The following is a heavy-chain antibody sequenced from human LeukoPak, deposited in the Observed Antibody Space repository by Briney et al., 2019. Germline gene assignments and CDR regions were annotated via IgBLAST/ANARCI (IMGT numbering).Heavy chain of an antibody. J-gene: IGHJ4*02. D-gene: IGHD3-10*01. CDR3: ARGYQNLLFECSYFDY. Sequence: GGSLLLSCAASGFTFSRNSMNWVRQAPGKGLEWVSSISSSSSYIYYVDSVKGRFTISRDNAKNSLYLQMNSLRAEDTAVYYCARGYQNLLFECSYFDYWGQGTLVTVSS. CDR1: GFTFSRNS. CDR2: ISSSSSYI. V-gene: IGHV3-21*01.